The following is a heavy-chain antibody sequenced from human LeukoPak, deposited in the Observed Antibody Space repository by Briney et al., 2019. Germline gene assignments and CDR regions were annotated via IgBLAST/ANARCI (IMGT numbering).Heavy chain of an antibody. V-gene: IGHV4-34*01. CDR2: IYHSGST. J-gene: IGHJ6*02. CDR1: GGSFSGYY. Sequence: SETLSLTCAVYGGSFSGYYWSWIRQPPGKGLEWIGEIYHSGSTNYNPSLKSRVTISVDTSKNQFSLKLSSVTAADTAVYYCARGRVVAIRGNYYYYGMDVWGQGTTVTVSS. D-gene: IGHD2-15*01. CDR3: ARGRVVAIRGNYYYYGMDV.